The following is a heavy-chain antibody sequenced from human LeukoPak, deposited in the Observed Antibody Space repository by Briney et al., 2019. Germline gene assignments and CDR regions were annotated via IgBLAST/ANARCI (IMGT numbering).Heavy chain of an antibody. CDR1: GLTFSSYS. V-gene: IGHV3-21*01. D-gene: IGHD4-23*01. J-gene: IGHJ4*02. CDR2: ISSSSSYI. Sequence: PGGSLRLSCAASGLTFSSYSMNWVRQAPGKGLEWVSSISSSSSYIYYADSVKGRFTISRDNAKNPLYLQMNSLRAEETAVYYCARDLVSTVVKRNFDYWGQGTLVTVSP. CDR3: ARDLVSTVVKRNFDY.